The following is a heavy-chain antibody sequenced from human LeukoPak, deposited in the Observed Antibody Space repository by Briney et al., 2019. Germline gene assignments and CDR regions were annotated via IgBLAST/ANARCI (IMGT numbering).Heavy chain of an antibody. D-gene: IGHD5-12*01. CDR3: ARDYPTTKGP. CDR1: GFTFNGYE. V-gene: IGHV3-48*03. Sequence: GGSLRLSCVVSGFTFNGYEMNWVRQAPGKGLEWVSFISSTGSTIYYADSVKGRFTVSRDNAKNSLHLQMNSLRAEDTAVYYCARDYPTTKGPWGQGTLVTVSS. CDR2: ISSTGSTI. J-gene: IGHJ4*02.